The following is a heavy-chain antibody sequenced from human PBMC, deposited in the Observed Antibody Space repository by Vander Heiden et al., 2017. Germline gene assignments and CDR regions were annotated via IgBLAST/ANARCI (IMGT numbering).Heavy chain of an antibody. CDR2: IIPILGIA. CDR3: ARGVGIAAAGTEGWFDP. J-gene: IGHJ5*02. Sequence: QVQLVQPGAEVKKPGSSVKVSCKASGGTFSSYAISWVRQAPGQGLEWMGGIIPILGIANYAQKFQGRVTITADKSTSTAYMELSSLRSEDTAVYYCARGVGIAAAGTEGWFDPWGQGTLVTVSS. V-gene: IGHV1-69*10. CDR1: GGTFSSYA. D-gene: IGHD6-13*01.